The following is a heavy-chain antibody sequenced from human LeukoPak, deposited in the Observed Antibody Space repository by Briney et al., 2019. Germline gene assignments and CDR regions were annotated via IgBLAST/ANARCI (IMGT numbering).Heavy chain of an antibody. V-gene: IGHV3-21*01. CDR3: ARETTWGSSPFDY. CDR1: RFTFSSYS. D-gene: IGHD4-17*01. J-gene: IGHJ4*02. CDR2: ISSSSSYI. Sequence: GGSLRLSCAASRFTFSSYSMNWVRQAPGKGLEWVSSISSSSSYIYYADSVKGRFTISRDNAKNSLYLQMNSLRAEDTAVYYCARETTWGSSPFDYWGQGTLVTVSS.